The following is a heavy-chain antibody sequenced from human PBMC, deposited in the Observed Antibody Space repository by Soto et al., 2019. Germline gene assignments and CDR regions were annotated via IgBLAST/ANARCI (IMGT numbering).Heavy chain of an antibody. CDR3: ARGYDFWSGTPPFAFDY. Sequence: ASETLSLTCTVSGGSISSYYWSWIRQPPGKGLEWIGYIYYSGSTNYNPSLKSRVTISVDTSKNQFSLKLSSVTAADTAVYYCARGYDFWSGTPPFAFDYWGQGTLVTSPQ. CDR1: GGSISSYY. J-gene: IGHJ4*02. V-gene: IGHV4-59*01. CDR2: IYYSGST. D-gene: IGHD3-3*01.